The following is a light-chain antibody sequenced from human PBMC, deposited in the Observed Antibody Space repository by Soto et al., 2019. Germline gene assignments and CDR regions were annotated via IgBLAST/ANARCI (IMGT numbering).Light chain of an antibody. V-gene: IGLV4-69*01. CDR2: VKSDGSH. Sequence: QSVLTQSPSASASPGASVNLTCTLSSGHSSYAIAWHQQQPEKGPRYLMKVKSDGSHTKGDGIPDRFSGSSSGAERYLTISSLQSEDEADYDCQTWGAGHVVFGGGTKLTVL. J-gene: IGLJ2*01. CDR1: SGHSSYA. CDR3: QTWGAGHVV.